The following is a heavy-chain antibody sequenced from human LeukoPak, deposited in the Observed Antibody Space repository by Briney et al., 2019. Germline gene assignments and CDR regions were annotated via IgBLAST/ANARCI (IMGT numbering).Heavy chain of an antibody. CDR3: ARPRGAAAGTFGFDP. CDR1: GFTFSSYA. Sequence: PGGSLRLSCAASGFTFSSYAMHWVRQAPGKGLEHVSAISTDGGTTYYANSVKGRFTISRDNSKNTPHLQVGSLRAEDTAVYYCARPRGAAAGTFGFDPWGQGTLVTVSS. J-gene: IGHJ5*02. V-gene: IGHV3-64*01. CDR2: ISTDGGTT. D-gene: IGHD6-13*01.